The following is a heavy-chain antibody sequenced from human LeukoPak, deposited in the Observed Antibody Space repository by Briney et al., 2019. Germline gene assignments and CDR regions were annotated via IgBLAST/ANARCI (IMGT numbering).Heavy chain of an antibody. J-gene: IGHJ4*02. V-gene: IGHV3-23*01. CDR1: GFTFSGYH. CDR2: ISESGGDT. CDR3: VEGGWFDY. Sequence: GGSLRLSCAASGFTFSGYHMNWARQAPGKGLEWVSAISESGGDTQYGDSVKGRFTISRDNSKNTLYLQMNTLRADDTAVYYCVEGGWFDYWGQGTLVTVSS. D-gene: IGHD6-19*01.